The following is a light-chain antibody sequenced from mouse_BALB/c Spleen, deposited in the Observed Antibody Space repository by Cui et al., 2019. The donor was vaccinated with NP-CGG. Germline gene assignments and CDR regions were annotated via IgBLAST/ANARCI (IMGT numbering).Light chain of an antibody. CDR1: TGAVTTSNY. CDR2: GTN. V-gene: IGLV1*01. Sequence: AVVTQECALTTSAGETVTLTCRSSTGAVTTSNYANWVQEKPDHLFTGLIGGTNNRAPGVPARFSGSLIGDKAALTITGAQTEDETIYFCALWYSNHWVFGGGTKLTVL. J-gene: IGLJ1*01. CDR3: ALWYSNHWV.